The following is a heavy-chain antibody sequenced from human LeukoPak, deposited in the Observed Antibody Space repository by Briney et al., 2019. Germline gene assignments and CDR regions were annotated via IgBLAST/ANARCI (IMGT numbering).Heavy chain of an antibody. V-gene: IGHV1-2*02. Sequence: ASVKVSCKASGYTFTGYYMHWVRQAPGQGLEWTGWINPNSGGTNYAQKFQGRVTMTRDTSISTAYMELSRLRSDDTAVYYCARDFSVGGGYCSSTSCYTTWFDPWGQGTLVTVSS. CDR1: GYTFTGYY. D-gene: IGHD2-2*02. J-gene: IGHJ5*02. CDR3: ARDFSVGGGYCSSTSCYTTWFDP. CDR2: INPNSGGT.